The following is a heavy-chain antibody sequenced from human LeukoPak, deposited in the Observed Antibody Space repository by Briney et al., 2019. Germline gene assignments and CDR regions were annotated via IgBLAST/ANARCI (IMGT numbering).Heavy chain of an antibody. CDR2: MNPNSGNT. CDR3: ARDLFGLAQNFDY. V-gene: IGHV1-8*01. D-gene: IGHD3-10*01. J-gene: IGHJ4*02. CDR1: GYTFTSYD. Sequence: ASVKVSCKASGYTFTSYDINWVRQATGQGLEWMGWMNPNSGNTGYAQKFQGRVTMTRNTSISTAYMELSSLRSDDTAVYYCARDLFGLAQNFDYWGQGTLVTVSS.